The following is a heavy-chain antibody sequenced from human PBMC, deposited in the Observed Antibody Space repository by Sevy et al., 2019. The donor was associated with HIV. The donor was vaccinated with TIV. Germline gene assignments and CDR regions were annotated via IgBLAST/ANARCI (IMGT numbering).Heavy chain of an antibody. CDR2: TNPKSGGT. CDR1: GYTFTDYY. V-gene: IGHV1-2*02. D-gene: IGHD1-7*01. Sequence: ASVKVSCKASGYTFTDYYMHWVRQAPGQGLEWMGWTNPKSGGTSYAQKFQGRVTMTSDTSINTAHMELTGLTSDDTALYYCARGKESGLEVQLDYWGQGTWGQGTLVTVSS. J-gene: IGHJ4*02. CDR3: ARGKESGLEVQLDYWGQGT.